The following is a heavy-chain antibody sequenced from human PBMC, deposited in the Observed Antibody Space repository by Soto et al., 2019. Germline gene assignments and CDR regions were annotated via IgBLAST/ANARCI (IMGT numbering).Heavy chain of an antibody. CDR2: ISAYNGNT. CDR1: GYTFTSYG. Sequence: QVQLVQSGAEVKKPGASVKVSCKASGYTFTSYGISWVRQAPGQGLEWMGWISAYNGNTNYAQKLQGRVTMTTDTSTSTAYMELRSLRSDDTAVYYCARDCSYFDWLSSLMLPFDIWGQGTMVTVSS. V-gene: IGHV1-18*01. D-gene: IGHD3-9*01. J-gene: IGHJ3*02. CDR3: ARDCSYFDWLSSLMLPFDI.